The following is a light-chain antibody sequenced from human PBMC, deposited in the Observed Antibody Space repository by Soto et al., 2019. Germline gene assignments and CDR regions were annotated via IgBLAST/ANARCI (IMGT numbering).Light chain of an antibody. V-gene: IGLV2-14*01. J-gene: IGLJ3*02. CDR1: SSDIRGYNY. CDR2: EVR. CDR3: CSYTTSGTGV. Sequence: QSALTQPASVSGSPGQSITISCTGTSSDIRGYNYVSWYQHHPGKAPKLIIYEVRYRPSGVSDRFSGSKSDNTASLTISGLRAEDEAHYYCCSYTTSGTGVFGGGTKLTVL.